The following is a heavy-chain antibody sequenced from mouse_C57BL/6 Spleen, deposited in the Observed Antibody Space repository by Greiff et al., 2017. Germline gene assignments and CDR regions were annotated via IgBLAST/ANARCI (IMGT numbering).Heavy chain of an antibody. CDR2: IDPETGGT. CDR1: GYTFTDYE. D-gene: IGHD5-5*01. Sequence: VQLQQSGAELVRPGASVTLSCKASGYTFTDYEMHWVKQTPVHGLEWIGAIDPETGGTAYNQNFTGKAILTADKSSSTAYMELRSLTSEDSAGYYCTRRNLPLAMDYWGQGTSVTVSS. CDR3: TRRNLPLAMDY. V-gene: IGHV1-15*01. J-gene: IGHJ4*01.